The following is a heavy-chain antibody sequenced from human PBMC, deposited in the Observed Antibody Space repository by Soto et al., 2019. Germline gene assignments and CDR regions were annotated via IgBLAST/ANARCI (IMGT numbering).Heavy chain of an antibody. CDR1: GYTFTSYA. CDR3: AREIVRGVGSDY. Sequence: ASVKVSCKASGYTFTSYAMIWVRQAPGQGLEWMGWISTYNGNTKYAQKLQGRDTMTTDTSTSTAYMELRSLRSDDTAVFYCAREIVRGVGSDYWGQGALVTVSS. D-gene: IGHD3-10*02. CDR2: ISTYNGNT. J-gene: IGHJ4*02. V-gene: IGHV1-18*01.